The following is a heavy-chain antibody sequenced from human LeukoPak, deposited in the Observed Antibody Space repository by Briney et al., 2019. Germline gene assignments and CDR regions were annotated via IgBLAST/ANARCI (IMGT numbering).Heavy chain of an antibody. J-gene: IGHJ4*02. CDR3: ARAEAAGGAFDY. D-gene: IGHD6-13*01. V-gene: IGHV3-21*01. CDR2: ISIISSYI. Sequence: GGSLRLSCAASGFTFSTYNMNWVRQAPGKGLEWVSSISIISSYIYYADSVKGRFTISGGNAKNSLYLQMNSLRAEDTAVYYCARAEAAGGAFDYWGQGTLVTVSS. CDR1: GFTFSTYN.